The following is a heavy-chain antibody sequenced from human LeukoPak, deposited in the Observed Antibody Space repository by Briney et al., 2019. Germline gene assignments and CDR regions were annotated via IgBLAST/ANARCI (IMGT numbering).Heavy chain of an antibody. Sequence: ASVKVSCKGSGYTFTSYYMHWVRQAPGQGLEWMGIINPSGGSASYAQKFQGRVTMTRDTSTSTVYMEVSSLRSEDTAVYYCARDVASSGYYWDWGQGTLVTVSS. V-gene: IGHV1-46*01. CDR3: ARDVASSGYYWD. CDR1: GYTFTSYY. CDR2: INPSGGSA. J-gene: IGHJ4*02. D-gene: IGHD3-22*01.